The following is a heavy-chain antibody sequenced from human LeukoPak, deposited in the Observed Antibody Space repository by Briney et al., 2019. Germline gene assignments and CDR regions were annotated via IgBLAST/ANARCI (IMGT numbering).Heavy chain of an antibody. Sequence: GGSLRLSCAASGFTFSSYAMHWVRQAPGKGLEWVAVISYDGSNKYYADSVKGRFTISRDNSKNTLYLQMNSLRAEDTAVYYCARGRSAVAGGFDYWGQGTLVTVSS. CDR1: GFTFSSYA. V-gene: IGHV3-30-3*01. CDR2: ISYDGSNK. CDR3: ARGRSAVAGGFDY. D-gene: IGHD6-19*01. J-gene: IGHJ4*02.